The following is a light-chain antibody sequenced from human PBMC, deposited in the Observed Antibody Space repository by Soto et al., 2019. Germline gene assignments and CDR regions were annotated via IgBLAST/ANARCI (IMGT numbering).Light chain of an antibody. J-gene: IGKJ1*01. Sequence: EIVLTQSPGTLSFSPGERATLSCRASQSVSSSYLAWYQQKPGQAPRLLTYGASSRATGIPDRFSGSGSGTDFTLTISRLEPEDFAVYYSQQYGSSPWTFGQGTKVEIK. V-gene: IGKV3-20*01. CDR3: QQYGSSPWT. CDR1: QSVSSSY. CDR2: GAS.